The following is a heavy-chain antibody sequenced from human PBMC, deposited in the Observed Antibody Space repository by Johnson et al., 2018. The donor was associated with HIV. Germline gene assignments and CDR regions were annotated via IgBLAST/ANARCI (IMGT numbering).Heavy chain of an antibody. J-gene: IGHJ3*02. D-gene: IGHD3-3*01. V-gene: IGHV3-11*04. Sequence: QVQLVESGGGLVKPGGSLRLSCAASGFTFSDYYMSWIRQAPGKGLEWVSYISGSGNAIYYADSVRGRFTISRDNAKNSLYLQMNSLRAEDTAVYYCATTRWSDTDPIEIWGPGTMVTVSS. CDR1: GFTFSDYY. CDR2: ISGSGNAI. CDR3: ATTRWSDTDPIEI.